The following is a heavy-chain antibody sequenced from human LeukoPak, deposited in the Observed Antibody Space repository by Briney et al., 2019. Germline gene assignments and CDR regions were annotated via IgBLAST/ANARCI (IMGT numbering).Heavy chain of an antibody. J-gene: IGHJ6*03. D-gene: IGHD2/OR15-2a*01. V-gene: IGHV3-21*01. CDR3: ARASRDLSRGLYYYYYMDV. CDR2: ISSSSYI. CDR1: GFTFSSYS. Sequence: PGGSLRLSCAASGFTFSSYSMNWVRQAPGKGLEWVSSISSSSYIYYADSVKGRFTISRDNAKNSLYLQMNSLRAEDTAVYYCARASRDLSRGLYYYYYMDVWGKGTTVTVSS.